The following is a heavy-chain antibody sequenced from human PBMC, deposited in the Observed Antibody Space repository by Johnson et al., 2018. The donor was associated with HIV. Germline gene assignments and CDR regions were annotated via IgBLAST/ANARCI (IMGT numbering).Heavy chain of an antibody. D-gene: IGHD3-22*01. J-gene: IGHJ3*02. CDR1: GFTFSSYA. CDR2: IRYDGSNK. Sequence: QVQLVESGGGVVQPGRSLRLSCAASGFTFSSYAMHWVRQAPGKGLEWVAVIRYDGSNKYYTDSVKGRFPISRDNSKNTVYLQRNSLGAGDTAVYYSAEGPVDDYDSRLGSGAFDIWGQGTMVTVSS. V-gene: IGHV3-30*02. CDR3: AEGPVDDYDSRLGSGAFDI.